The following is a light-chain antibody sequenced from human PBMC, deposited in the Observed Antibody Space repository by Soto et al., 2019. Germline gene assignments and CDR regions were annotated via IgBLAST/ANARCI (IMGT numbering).Light chain of an antibody. CDR2: KAS. CDR1: QSINTW. Sequence: DIQMTQSPSTLYASVGDRVTITCRASQSINTWLAWYQQKAGKAPNLLIYKASSLENGVSSRFSGSGSGTEFTFTIISLQPDDFATYYCQQYNNYPWTFGQGTKVDIK. J-gene: IGKJ1*01. V-gene: IGKV1-5*03. CDR3: QQYNNYPWT.